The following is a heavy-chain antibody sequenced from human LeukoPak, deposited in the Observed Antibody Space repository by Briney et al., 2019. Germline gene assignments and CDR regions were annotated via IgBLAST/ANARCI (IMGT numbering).Heavy chain of an antibody. Sequence: KPSETLSLTCAVYGGSFSGYYWSWIRQPPGKGLEWIGEINHSGSTNYKPSLKSRVTISVDTSKNPFSLKLSSVTAADTAVYYCARLNTVTTGKKFDYWGQGTLVTVSS. D-gene: IGHD4-17*01. CDR2: INHSGST. V-gene: IGHV4-34*01. CDR3: ARLNTVTTGKKFDY. CDR1: GGSFSGYY. J-gene: IGHJ4*02.